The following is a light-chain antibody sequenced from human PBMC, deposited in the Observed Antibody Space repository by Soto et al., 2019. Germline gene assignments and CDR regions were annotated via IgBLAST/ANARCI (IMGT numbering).Light chain of an antibody. V-gene: IGKV3-15*01. CDR3: QEYNNWHPIT. Sequence: EVVLTQSPATLSVSPGETASLSCRASQSAGNFLAWYQQKPGQAPRLLIYGASTRATGIPARFSGSGSGTEFTLTITSLQSEDFAVYYCQEYNNWHPITFGGGTKVDIK. J-gene: IGKJ4*01. CDR2: GAS. CDR1: QSAGNF.